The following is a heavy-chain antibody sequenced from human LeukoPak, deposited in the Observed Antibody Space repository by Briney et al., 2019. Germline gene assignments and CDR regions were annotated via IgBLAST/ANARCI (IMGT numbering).Heavy chain of an antibody. V-gene: IGHV3-23*01. CDR2: ISGSGGST. J-gene: IGHJ6*03. CDR1: GFTFSSYA. D-gene: IGHD2-15*01. CDR3: AKAKGGYCSGGSCYYYYYMDV. Sequence: PGGSLRLSCAASGFTFSSYAMSWVRQAPGKGLEWVSAISGSGGSTYYADSVKGRFTISRDNSKNTLYLQMNSLRAEDTAVYYCAKAKGGYCSGGSCYYYYYMDVWGKGTTVTVSS.